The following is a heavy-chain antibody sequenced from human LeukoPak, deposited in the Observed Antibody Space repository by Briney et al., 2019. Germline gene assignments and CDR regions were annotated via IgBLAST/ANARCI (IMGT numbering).Heavy chain of an antibody. CDR3: ATDGAGFDT. CDR1: GCTFNDYY. J-gene: IGHJ5*02. Sequence: GGSLRLSCAASGCTFNDYYMSWIRQAPGKGLEWLSYINIGGTDTHYADSVKGRFTISRDNAKKSLYLEMNNLRAEDTAVYYCATDGAGFDTWGQGALVTVSS. CDR2: INIGGTDT. V-gene: IGHV3-11*01.